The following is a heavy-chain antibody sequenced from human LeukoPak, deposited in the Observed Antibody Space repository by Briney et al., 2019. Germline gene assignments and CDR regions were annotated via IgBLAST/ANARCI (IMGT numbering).Heavy chain of an antibody. CDR2: ISWNSGSI. V-gene: IGHV3-9*01. CDR3: ARAVGPMTRFFDY. Sequence: GGSLRLSCAASGFTFSSYSMNWVRQAPGKGLEWVSGISWNSGSIGYADSVKGRFTISRDNAKNSLYLQMNSLRAEDTALYYCARAVGPMTRFFDYWGQGTLVTVSS. D-gene: IGHD2-21*02. CDR1: GFTFSSYS. J-gene: IGHJ4*02.